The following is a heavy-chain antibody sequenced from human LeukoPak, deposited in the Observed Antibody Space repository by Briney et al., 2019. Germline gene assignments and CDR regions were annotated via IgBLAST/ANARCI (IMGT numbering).Heavy chain of an antibody. CDR3: AKDIVVVPAAMGSGAFDI. Sequence: PGRSLRLSCAASGFSFDDYAMHWVRQAPGKGLEWVSGTSWNSGSIGYADSVKGRFTISRDNAKNSLYLQMNSLRAEDTALYYCAKDIVVVPAAMGSGAFDIWGQGTMVTVSS. D-gene: IGHD2-2*01. CDR1: GFSFDDYA. V-gene: IGHV3-9*01. J-gene: IGHJ3*02. CDR2: TSWNSGSI.